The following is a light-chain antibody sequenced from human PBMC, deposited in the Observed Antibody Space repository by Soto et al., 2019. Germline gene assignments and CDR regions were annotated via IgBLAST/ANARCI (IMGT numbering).Light chain of an antibody. Sequence: QSALTQPASVSGSPGQSITISCTGTSSDVGGYNFVSWYQQHPGKAPKLMIYEVSNRPSGVSNRFSGSKSGNTASLPLSGLQAEDEPDSYCSSYTSSSTRVSGAGTKV. V-gene: IGLV2-14*01. J-gene: IGLJ1*01. CDR1: SSDVGGYNF. CDR2: EVS. CDR3: SSYTSSSTRV.